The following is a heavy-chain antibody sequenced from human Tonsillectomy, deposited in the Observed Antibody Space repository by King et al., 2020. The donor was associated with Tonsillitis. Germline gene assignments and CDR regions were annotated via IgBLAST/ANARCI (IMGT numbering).Heavy chain of an antibody. Sequence: VQLVESGAEVKKPGESLKISCKGSGYSFTTYWIGWVRQMPGKGLEWMGIIYPGDSDTRYSPSFQGQVTISADKSISTAYLQWRSLKALDTAMYYCAIRPGMGRIGPAGAFDIWGQGTMVTVSS. V-gene: IGHV5-51*01. J-gene: IGHJ3*02. CDR2: IYPGDSDT. D-gene: IGHD6-13*01. CDR3: AIRPGMGRIGPAGAFDI. CDR1: GYSFTTYW.